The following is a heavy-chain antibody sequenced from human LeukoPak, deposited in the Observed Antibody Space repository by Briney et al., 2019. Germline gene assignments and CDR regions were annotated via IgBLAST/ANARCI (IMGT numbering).Heavy chain of an antibody. CDR1: GYTFTAYY. V-gene: IGHV1-2*02. J-gene: IGHJ5*02. Sequence: ASVKVSCKASGYTFTAYYIHWVRQAPGQRLEWMGLINPNTGVTKFAQKFHGRVTMYRDTSISTAYMELNRLTSDDTAVYYCARGDYGRADPWGQGSLVTVSS. CDR2: INPNTGVT. CDR3: ARGDYGRADP. D-gene: IGHD4-17*01.